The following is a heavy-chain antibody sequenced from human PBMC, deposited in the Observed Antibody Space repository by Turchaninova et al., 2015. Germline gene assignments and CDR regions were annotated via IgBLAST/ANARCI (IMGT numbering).Heavy chain of an antibody. J-gene: IGHJ4*02. CDR2: VSGSGAST. D-gene: IGHD2-21*02. Sequence: TVSGSGASTYYADSVKGGFTISRDNSKNTLYLQMNSLGAEDTAVYFCARIVEVTTSHYHFDYWGQGTLVTVSS. CDR3: ARIVEVTTSHYHFDY. V-gene: IGHV3-23*01.